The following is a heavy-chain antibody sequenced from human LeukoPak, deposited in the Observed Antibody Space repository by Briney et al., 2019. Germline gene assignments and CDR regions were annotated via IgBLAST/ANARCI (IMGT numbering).Heavy chain of an antibody. V-gene: IGHV4-34*01. D-gene: IGHD1-14*01. CDR2: INHSGST. CDR1: GGSFSGYY. J-gene: IGHJ3*02. CDR3: ARPDHDAFDI. Sequence: PSETLSLTCAVSGGSFSGYYWSWIRQPPGKGLEWIGEINHSGSTNYNPSLKRRVTISVDTSKNQFSLRLSSVTAADTAVYYCARPDHDAFDIWGQGTMVTVSS.